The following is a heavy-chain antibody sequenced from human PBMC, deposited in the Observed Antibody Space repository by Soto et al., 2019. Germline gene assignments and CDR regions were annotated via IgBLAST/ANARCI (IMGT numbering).Heavy chain of an antibody. J-gene: IGHJ6*02. CDR2: IIPIFATA. V-gene: IGHV1-69*12. CDR3: AQCLLGVNYYYGMDV. Sequence: QVQLVQSGAEVKKPGSSVKVSCKASGGTFSSYAINWVRQAPGQGLEWMGGIIPIFATADYAQKFQGRVTIPADESTNTAYMKLSSLRSEDTAVYYCAQCLLGVNYYYGMDVWGQGTTVTVSS. D-gene: IGHD3-16*01. CDR1: GGTFSSYA.